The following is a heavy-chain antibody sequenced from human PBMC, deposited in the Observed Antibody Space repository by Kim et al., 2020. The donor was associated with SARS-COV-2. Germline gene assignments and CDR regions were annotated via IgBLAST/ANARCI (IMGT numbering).Heavy chain of an antibody. CDR2: INESANP. CDR3: ARGRGDYVMDV. Sequence: SETLSLTCAVQGGSFRGYFWNWLRQTPEKGMEWIGDINESANPYYNPSLKSRVTISLHTAKKQFFLKVNSVTAADTGLYFCARGRGDYVMDVWGQGTTVSVSS. CDR1: GGSFRGYF. D-gene: IGHD3-16*01. J-gene: IGHJ6*02. V-gene: IGHV4-34*01.